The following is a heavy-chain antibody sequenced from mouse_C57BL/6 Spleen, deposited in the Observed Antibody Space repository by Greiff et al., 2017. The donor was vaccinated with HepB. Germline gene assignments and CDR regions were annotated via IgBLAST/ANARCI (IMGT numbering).Heavy chain of an antibody. V-gene: IGHV1-9*01. CDR3: ARFFTTVVATNFDY. CDR1: GYTFTGYW. Sequence: VKLMESGAELMKPGASVKLSCKATGYTFTGYWIEWVKQRPGHGLEWIGEILPGSGSTNYNEKFKGKATFTADTSSNTAYMQLSSLITEDSAIYYGARFFTTVVATNFDYWGQGTTLTVSS. CDR2: ILPGSGST. J-gene: IGHJ2*01. D-gene: IGHD1-1*01.